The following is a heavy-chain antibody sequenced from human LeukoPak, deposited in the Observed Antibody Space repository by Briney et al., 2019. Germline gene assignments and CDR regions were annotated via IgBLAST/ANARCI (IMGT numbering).Heavy chain of an antibody. CDR1: GFTFDDYA. J-gene: IGHJ4*02. Sequence: GGSLRLSCAASGFTFDDYAMHWVRQAPGKGLEWVSGTSWNSGSIGYADSVKGRFTISRDNAKNSLYLQMNSLRAEDTALYYCAKDRRSYSGYDMDYWGQGTLVTVSS. CDR3: AKDRRSYSGYDMDY. D-gene: IGHD5-12*01. V-gene: IGHV3-9*01. CDR2: TSWNSGSI.